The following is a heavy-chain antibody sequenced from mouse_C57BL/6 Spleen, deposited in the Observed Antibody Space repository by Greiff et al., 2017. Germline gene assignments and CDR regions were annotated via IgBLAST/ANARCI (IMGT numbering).Heavy chain of an antibody. Sequence: EVQRVESGGGLVQPGGSLSLSCAASGFTFTDYYMSWVRQPPGKALEWLGFIRNKANGYTTEYSASVKGRFTISRDNSQSILYLQMNALRAEDSATYYCARYGATVVARYYFDYWGQGTTLTVSS. V-gene: IGHV7-3*01. CDR3: ARYGATVVARYYFDY. CDR1: GFTFTDYY. CDR2: IRNKANGYTT. J-gene: IGHJ2*01. D-gene: IGHD1-1*01.